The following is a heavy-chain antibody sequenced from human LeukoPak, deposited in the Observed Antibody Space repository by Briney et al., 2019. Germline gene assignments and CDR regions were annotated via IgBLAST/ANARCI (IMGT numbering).Heavy chain of an antibody. CDR2: INPNRGGT. Sequence: GASVTVSFLASGYSLTRYYTHGVPPAPGQGLEGMGWINPNRGGTLYAQKFQGRVTMTRDTSISTAYMDLRRLRSADTVTYCSARGPYSTSPHFNSWGRGTLVSVSS. CDR3: ARGPYSTSPHFNS. CDR1: GYSLTRYY. D-gene: IGHD6-6*01. V-gene: IGHV1-2*02. J-gene: IGHJ4*02.